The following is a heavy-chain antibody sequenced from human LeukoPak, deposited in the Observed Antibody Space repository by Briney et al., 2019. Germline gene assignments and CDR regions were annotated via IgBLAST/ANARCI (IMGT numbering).Heavy chain of an antibody. V-gene: IGHV4-61*02. D-gene: IGHD3-22*01. J-gene: IGHJ3*02. CDR3: ARGPYSYDSSGAFDI. Sequence: SETLSLTCTVSGGSINSGSDYWSWIRQPAGKGLEWVGRIHTSGSTNYNPSLKSRVTISVDTSKNQFSLKLSSVTAADTAVYFCARGPYSYDSSGAFDIWGQGTMVTVSS. CDR2: IHTSGST. CDR1: GGSINSGSDY.